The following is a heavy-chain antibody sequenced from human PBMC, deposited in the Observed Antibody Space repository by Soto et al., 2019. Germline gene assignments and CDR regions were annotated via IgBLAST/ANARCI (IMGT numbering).Heavy chain of an antibody. CDR3: ARDRYDSSGYYYYYYGMDV. D-gene: IGHD3-22*01. CDR2: ISAYNGNT. CDR1: GYTFTSYG. Sequence: QVQLVQSGAEVKKPGASVKVSCKASGYTFTSYGISWVRQAPGQGLEWMGWISAYNGNTNYAQKLQGRVTMTTDTTTSTAYMELRSLRSDDTAVYYCARDRYDSSGYYYYYYGMDVWGQGTTVTVSS. J-gene: IGHJ6*02. V-gene: IGHV1-18*01.